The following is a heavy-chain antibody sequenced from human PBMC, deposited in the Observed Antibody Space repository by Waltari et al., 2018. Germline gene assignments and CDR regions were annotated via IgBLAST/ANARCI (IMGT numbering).Heavy chain of an antibody. D-gene: IGHD2-21*01. V-gene: IGHV3-15*01. CDR2: IRANPHGGTA. Sequence: EVQLVESGGGLVKPGGSLRLSCVASGFAFDTAWLSWIRQAPGKGLEVVGRIRANPHGGTANYGAPVKGRFTISRDDSKNTLYLQMNSLTTEDTATYYCTTGSSGGEDDWGQGTLVIVSS. J-gene: IGHJ4*02. CDR3: TTGSSGGEDD. CDR1: GFAFDTAW.